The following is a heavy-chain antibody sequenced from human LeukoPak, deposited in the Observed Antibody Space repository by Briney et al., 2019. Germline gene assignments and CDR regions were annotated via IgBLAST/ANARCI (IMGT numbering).Heavy chain of an antibody. V-gene: IGHV3-7*01. CDR2: VKPDGSEK. CDR3: ANLWEMGY. D-gene: IGHD5-24*01. CDR1: GFSFSDYW. Sequence: GGSLRLSCAASGFSFSDYWMSWVRQAPGKGLEWVANVKPDGSEKYYVDFVKSRFTISRDNARSSLYLQMDSLRAEDTAVYYCANLWEMGYWGQGTLVTVSS. J-gene: IGHJ4*02.